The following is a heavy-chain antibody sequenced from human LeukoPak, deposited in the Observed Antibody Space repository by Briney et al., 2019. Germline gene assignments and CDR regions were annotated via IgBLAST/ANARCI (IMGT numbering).Heavy chain of an antibody. CDR2: INPNSGGT. Sequence: ASVKVSCKASGYIFTNYYMHWVRQAPGQGLEWMGWINPNSGGTNYAQKFQGRVTMTRDTSISTAYMELSRLRSDDTAVYYCARASQVIGELSHPDYYYYYGMDVWGQGTTVAASS. V-gene: IGHV1-2*02. CDR1: GYIFTNYY. D-gene: IGHD3-10*01. J-gene: IGHJ6*02. CDR3: ARASQVIGELSHPDYYYYYGMDV.